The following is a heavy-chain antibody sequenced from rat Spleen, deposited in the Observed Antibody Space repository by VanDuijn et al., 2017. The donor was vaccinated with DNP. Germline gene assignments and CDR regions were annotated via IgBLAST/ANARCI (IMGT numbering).Heavy chain of an antibody. CDR3: TRGVYYGSSWAFDY. V-gene: IGHV5-58*01. D-gene: IGHD1-6*01. CDR2: INADGGST. CDR1: GFTFSSYW. Sequence: EVQLVESGGGLVQPGRSLKLSCVASGFTFSSYWMFWIRQAPGKGLEWVASINADGGSTSYSDSVKGRFTISRDNAKNTLHLQMNSLKSEDTATYYCTRGVYYGSSWAFDYWGHGVMVTVSS. J-gene: IGHJ2*01.